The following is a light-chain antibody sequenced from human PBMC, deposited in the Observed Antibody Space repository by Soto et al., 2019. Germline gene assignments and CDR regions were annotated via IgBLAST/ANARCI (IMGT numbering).Light chain of an antibody. CDR1: SSDVGGYNY. Sequence: QSALAQPRSVSGSPGQSVTISCTGTSSDVGGYNYDSWYQQHPGKAPKLMIYDVSKRPSGVPDRFSGSKSGNTASLTISGLQAEDEADYYCCSYAGRSYVFGTGTKVTVL. CDR3: CSYAGRSYV. J-gene: IGLJ1*01. CDR2: DVS. V-gene: IGLV2-11*01.